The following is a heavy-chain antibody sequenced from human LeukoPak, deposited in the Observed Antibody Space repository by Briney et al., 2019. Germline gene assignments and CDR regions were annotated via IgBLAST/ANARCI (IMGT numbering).Heavy chain of an antibody. CDR2: ISYDGSNK. V-gene: IGHV3-30*18. D-gene: IGHD5-18*01. J-gene: IGHJ4*02. CDR1: GFTFSGYG. Sequence: GGSLRLSCAASGFTFSGYGMHWVRQAPGKGLEWVAVISYDGSNKYYADSVKGRFTISRDNSKNTLYLQMNSLRAEDTAVYYCAKDQLGTAMVAPDYWGQGTLVTVSS. CDR3: AKDQLGTAMVAPDY.